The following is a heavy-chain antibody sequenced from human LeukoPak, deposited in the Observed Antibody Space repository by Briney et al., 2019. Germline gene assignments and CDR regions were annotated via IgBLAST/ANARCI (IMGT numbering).Heavy chain of an antibody. CDR2: ISWDGRTS. Sequence: GGSLRLSCEASGFTFDDFAMHWVRQAPGKSLEWISLISWDGRTSYYADSVKGRLTISRDNSKNTLYLQMNSLRTEDTAFYFCAKEFYSTSWYYFHYWGQGTLVTVSS. CDR1: GFTFDDFA. J-gene: IGHJ4*02. V-gene: IGHV3-43D*03. CDR3: AKEFYSTSWYYFHY. D-gene: IGHD6-13*01.